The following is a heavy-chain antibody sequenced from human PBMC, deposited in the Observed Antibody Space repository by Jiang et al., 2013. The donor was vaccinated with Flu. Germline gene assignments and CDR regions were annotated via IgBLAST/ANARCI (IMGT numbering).Heavy chain of an antibody. Sequence: SGAEVKKPGSSVKVSCKASGGTFSSYAISWVRQAPGQGLEWMGGIIPIFGIANYAQKFQGRVTITADESTSTAYMELSSLRSEDTAVYYCARTSLAVAGTGADNYFDYWGQGTLVTVSS. V-gene: IGHV1-69*01. CDR1: GGTFSSYA. D-gene: IGHD6-19*01. CDR2: IIPIFGIA. CDR3: ARTSLAVAGTGADNYFDY. J-gene: IGHJ4*02.